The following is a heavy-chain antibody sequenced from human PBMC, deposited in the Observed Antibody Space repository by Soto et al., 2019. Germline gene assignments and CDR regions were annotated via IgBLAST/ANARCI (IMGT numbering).Heavy chain of an antibody. CDR2: IWSDGNNR. D-gene: IGHD1-1*01. CDR1: GFMFSNHG. V-gene: IGHV3-33*01. CDR3: VRGDNWNDEASDY. Sequence: QVQLVESGGGVVQPGRSLRLSCAASGFMFSNHGMHWVRQAPGKGLEWVAVIWSDGNNRYYADSVKGRFTISRDNSKNTVYLQMSSLRVEDTVVYYCVRGDNWNDEASDYWGQGTLVTVSS. J-gene: IGHJ4*02.